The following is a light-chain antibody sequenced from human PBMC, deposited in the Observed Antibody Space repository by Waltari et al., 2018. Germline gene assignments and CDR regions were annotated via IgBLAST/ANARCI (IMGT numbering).Light chain of an antibody. CDR3: QVWDNSVVV. J-gene: IGLJ3*02. Sequence: SYELTQPLSVSVALGQTATITCGGNNIGSKNVHWYQQSSGQAPVLVIYRDNNRPPGIPDRCSGSKSGNTATLTISRAQVGDEADYYCQVWDNSVVVFGGGTKLTVL. V-gene: IGLV3-9*01. CDR1: NIGSKN. CDR2: RDN.